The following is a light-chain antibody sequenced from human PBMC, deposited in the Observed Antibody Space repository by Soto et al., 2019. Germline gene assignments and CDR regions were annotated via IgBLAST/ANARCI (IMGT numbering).Light chain of an antibody. CDR2: YDS. V-gene: IGLV3-21*04. Sequence: SYELTQPPSVSVAPGKTARITCGGNNIGSKSVHWYQQKPGQAPVVVIYYDSDRPSGIPERFSGSNSGNTATLTISRVEAGDEADYCCQVWDSSSDHVVFGGGTKLTVL. CDR3: QVWDSSSDHVV. CDR1: NIGSKS. J-gene: IGLJ2*01.